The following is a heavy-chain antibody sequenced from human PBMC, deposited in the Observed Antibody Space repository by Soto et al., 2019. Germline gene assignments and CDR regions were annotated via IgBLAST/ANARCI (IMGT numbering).Heavy chain of an antibody. Sequence: GESLKISCKGSGYSFASYWIGWVRQMPGKGLEWMGIIYPADSDTRYSPSFQGQVTISADKSITTAYLQWSSLKASDTAMYYCARTAAAGKYYYGMDVWGKGTTVTVSS. J-gene: IGHJ6*04. V-gene: IGHV5-51*01. CDR1: GYSFASYW. D-gene: IGHD6-13*01. CDR2: IYPADSDT. CDR3: ARTAAAGKYYYGMDV.